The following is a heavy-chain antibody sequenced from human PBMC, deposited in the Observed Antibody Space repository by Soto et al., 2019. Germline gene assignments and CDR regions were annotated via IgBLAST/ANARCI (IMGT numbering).Heavy chain of an antibody. V-gene: IGHV1-18*01. CDR2: ISAYNGNT. CDR1: GYTFTNYD. J-gene: IGHJ4*02. CDR3: ARDRSSSDF. D-gene: IGHD6-6*01. Sequence: QVQLVQSGPEVKKPGASVKVSCKASGYTFTNYDISWVRQAPGQGLEWMGWISAYNGNTNYAQNLQGRVTMTTDTSTSTAYRELRSLRSDDTAVSFCARDRSSSDFWGQGTLVTVSS.